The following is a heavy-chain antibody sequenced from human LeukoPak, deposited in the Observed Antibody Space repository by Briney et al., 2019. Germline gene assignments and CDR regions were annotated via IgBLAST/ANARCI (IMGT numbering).Heavy chain of an antibody. D-gene: IGHD1-26*01. CDR3: TRGGILSGSYYHPYYFDY. CDR2: IRSKAYGGTT. V-gene: IGHV3-49*03. Sequence: PGGSLRLSCTASGFTFGDYAMSWFRQAPGKGLDWVGFIRSKAYGGTTEYAASVKGRFTISRDDSKSIAYLQMNSLKTEDTAVYYCTRGGILSGSYYHPYYFDYWGQGTLVTVSS. CDR1: GFTFGDYA. J-gene: IGHJ4*02.